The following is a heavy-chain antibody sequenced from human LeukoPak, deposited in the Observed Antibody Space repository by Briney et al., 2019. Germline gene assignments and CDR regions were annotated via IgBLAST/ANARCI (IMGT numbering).Heavy chain of an antibody. CDR3: ARGPYCSSTSCYRPPGAFDI. J-gene: IGHJ3*02. CDR2: INHSGST. D-gene: IGHD2-2*02. V-gene: IGHV4-34*01. CDR1: GGSFSGYY. Sequence: SETLSLTCAVYGGSFSGYYWSWIRQPPVKGLEWIGEINHSGSTNYNPSLKSRVTISVDTSKNQFSLKLSSVTAADTAVYYCARGPYCSSTSCYRPPGAFDIWGQGTMVTVSS.